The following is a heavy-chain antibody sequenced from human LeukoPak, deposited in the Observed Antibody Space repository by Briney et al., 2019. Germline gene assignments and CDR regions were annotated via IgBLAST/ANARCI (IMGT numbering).Heavy chain of an antibody. D-gene: IGHD2-15*01. V-gene: IGHV3-23*01. J-gene: IGHJ4*02. CDR1: GFTFSSYA. CDR2: ISGSGGST. CDR3: ARGYCSGRSCYMWYSDY. Sequence: PGGSLRLSCAASGFTFSSYAMSWVRQAPGKGLEWVSAISGSGGSTYYVDSVKGRLTISRDNSKNTVYLQMNSLRAEDTAVYYCARGYCSGRSCYMWYSDYWGQGTLVTVSS.